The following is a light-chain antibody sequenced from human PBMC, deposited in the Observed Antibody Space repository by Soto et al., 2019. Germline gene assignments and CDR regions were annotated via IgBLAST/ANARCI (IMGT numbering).Light chain of an antibody. J-gene: IGKJ4*01. CDR3: QPYNSYPLT. CDR2: AAS. V-gene: IGKV1D-16*01. CDR1: QGISSW. Sequence: DIQMTQSPSSLSASVGDRVTITCRASQGISSWLAWYQQKPEKAPNSLIYAASSLQSGVPPRFSGSGSGTDFTLTITSLLPEDFATYHCQPYNSYPLTFGGGTKVEIK.